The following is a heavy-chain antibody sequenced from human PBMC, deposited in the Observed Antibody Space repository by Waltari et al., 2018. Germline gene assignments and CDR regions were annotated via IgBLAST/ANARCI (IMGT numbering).Heavy chain of an antibody. CDR2: INPNSGGT. V-gene: IGHV1-2*06. Sequence: QVQLVQSGAAVQKPGASVKVSCKASGYTFTGSYMHWVRQAPRQGLEWMGRINPNSGGTNYAQKFQGRVTMTRDTSISTAYMELSRLRSDDTAVYYCARVRCGDCYPAEYFQHWGQGTLVTVSS. J-gene: IGHJ1*01. D-gene: IGHD2-21*01. CDR3: ARVRCGDCYPAEYFQH. CDR1: GYTFTGSY.